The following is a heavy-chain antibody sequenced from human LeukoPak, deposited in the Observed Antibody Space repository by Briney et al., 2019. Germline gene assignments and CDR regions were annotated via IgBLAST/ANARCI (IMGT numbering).Heavy chain of an antibody. Sequence: GGSLRLSCAASGFTFSSYAMSWVRQAPGKGLEWVSAISGSGGSTYYADSVKGRFTISRDNSKNTLYLQMNSLRAEDTAVYYCAKVMTTVTNYYYYMDVWGKGTTVTVSS. V-gene: IGHV3-23*01. CDR1: GFTFSSYA. D-gene: IGHD4-17*01. CDR3: AKVMTTVTNYYYYMDV. J-gene: IGHJ6*03. CDR2: ISGSGGST.